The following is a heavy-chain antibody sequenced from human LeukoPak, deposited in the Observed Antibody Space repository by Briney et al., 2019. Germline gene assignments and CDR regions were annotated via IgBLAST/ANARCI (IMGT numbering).Heavy chain of an antibody. Sequence: SETLSLTCTVSGGSISSSSYYWGWIRQPPGKGLEWIGYIYYSGSTYYNPSLKSRVTISVDTSKNQFSLKLSSVTAADTAVYYCAGFPSDYGGPQGAFDIWGQGTMVTVSS. CDR3: AGFPSDYGGPQGAFDI. J-gene: IGHJ3*02. CDR1: GGSISSSSYY. V-gene: IGHV4-30-4*08. CDR2: IYYSGST. D-gene: IGHD4-23*01.